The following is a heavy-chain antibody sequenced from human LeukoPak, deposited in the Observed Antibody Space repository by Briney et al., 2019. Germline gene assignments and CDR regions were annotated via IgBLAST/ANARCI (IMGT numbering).Heavy chain of an antibody. CDR2: IYTSGST. CDR3: ARVGYCSSTSCYLPKYYYYMDV. J-gene: IGHJ6*03. D-gene: IGHD2-2*01. Sequence: SETLSLTCTVSGGSISSGSYYWSWIRQPAGKGLEWIGRIYTSGSTNYNPSLKSRVTISVATSKNQFSLKLSSVTAADTAVYYCARVGYCSSTSCYLPKYYYYMDVWGKGTTVTVSS. V-gene: IGHV4-61*02. CDR1: GGSISSGSYY.